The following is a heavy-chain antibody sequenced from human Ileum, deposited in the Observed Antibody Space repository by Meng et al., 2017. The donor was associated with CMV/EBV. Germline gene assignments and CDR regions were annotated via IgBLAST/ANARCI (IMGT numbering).Heavy chain of an antibody. CDR2: ISGSSSHI. Sequence: SWAASGFSFSSYSMNWVRQAPGKGLEWVSSISGSSSHIYFSDSLKGRFTVSRDNAKNSLYLQMDSLRPDDTAVYYCARIGLKGHFDYWGQGSLVTVSS. CDR1: GFSFSSYS. J-gene: IGHJ4*02. V-gene: IGHV3-21*01. CDR3: ARIGLKGHFDY. D-gene: IGHD2-8*01.